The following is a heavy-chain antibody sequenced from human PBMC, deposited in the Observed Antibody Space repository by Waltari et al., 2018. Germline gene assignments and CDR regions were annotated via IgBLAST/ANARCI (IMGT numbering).Heavy chain of an antibody. D-gene: IGHD6-13*01. V-gene: IGHV3-23*01. CDR1: GFTFSSYA. CDR3: AKDMSSSWEIDY. CDR2: ISGRGGST. Sequence: EVQLLESGGGLVQPGGSLRLSCAASGFTFSSYAMSWVRQAPGKGLEWVSAISGRGGSTYYADSVKGRFTISRDNSKNTLYLQMNSLRAEDTAVYYCAKDMSSSWEIDYWGQGTLVTVSS. J-gene: IGHJ4*02.